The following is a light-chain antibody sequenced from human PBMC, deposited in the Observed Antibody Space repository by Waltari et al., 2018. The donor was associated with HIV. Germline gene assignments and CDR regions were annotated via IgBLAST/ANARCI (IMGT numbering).Light chain of an antibody. CDR2: AAS. J-gene: IGKJ5*01. CDR3: QQYDTYPIT. CDR1: QDINNY. Sequence: DIQMTQSPSSLSASVGDRVTITCRASQDINNYLAWFQQKPGTAPKSLIYAASTLQSGVPSKFSGSGSGTDFTLTISSLQPEDFATYYCQQYDTYPITFGQGTRLEI. V-gene: IGKV1-16*02.